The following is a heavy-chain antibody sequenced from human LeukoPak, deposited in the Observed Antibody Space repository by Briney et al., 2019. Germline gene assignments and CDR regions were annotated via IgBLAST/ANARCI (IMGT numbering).Heavy chain of an antibody. CDR3: ARDKGSLYLSSFDY. Sequence: GGSLRLSCTVSGFTVSTNSMNWVRQAPGKGLEWVAVISYDGSNKYYADSVKGRFTISRDNSKNTVYLQMNSLRAEDTATYYCARDKGSLYLSSFDYWGQGALVTVSS. V-gene: IGHV3-30*04. CDR1: GFTVSTNS. D-gene: IGHD6-13*01. J-gene: IGHJ4*02. CDR2: ISYDGSNK.